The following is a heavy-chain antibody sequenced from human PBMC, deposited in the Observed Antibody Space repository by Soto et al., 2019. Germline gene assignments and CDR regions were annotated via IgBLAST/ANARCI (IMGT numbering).Heavy chain of an antibody. V-gene: IGHV4-61*01. Sequence: PSETLSLTCTVSGGSISSGSYYWSWIRQPPGKGLEWIGYIYNSGSTNYNPSLKSRVTISVDTSKNQFSLKLSSVTAADTALYHCVRDGNYWGQGTLVTVSS. J-gene: IGHJ4*02. CDR1: GGSISSGSYY. CDR2: IYNSGST. CDR3: VRDGNY.